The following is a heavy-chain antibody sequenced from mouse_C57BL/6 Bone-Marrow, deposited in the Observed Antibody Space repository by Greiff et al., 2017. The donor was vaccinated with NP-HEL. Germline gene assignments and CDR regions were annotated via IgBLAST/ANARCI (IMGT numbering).Heavy chain of an antibody. V-gene: IGHV1-54*01. CDR3: ARRGYSNCDD. J-gene: IGHJ2*01. D-gene: IGHD2-5*01. CDR2: INPGSGDT. CDR1: GYTFTNYL. Sequence: QVQLKESGAELVRPGTSVKVSCKASGYTFTNYLIEWVKQRPGQGLEWIGVINPGSGDTNYNEKFKGKATLTADKSSSTAYMQLSSLTSVDYAVYFCARRGYSNCDDWGQGTTLTVAS.